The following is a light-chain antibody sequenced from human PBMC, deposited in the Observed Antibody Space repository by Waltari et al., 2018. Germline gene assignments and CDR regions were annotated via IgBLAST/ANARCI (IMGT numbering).Light chain of an antibody. CDR3: SSYAGSNTYV. Sequence: QSALTQPPSASGSPGQSVTISCTGTSSEVGHYNSVSWYQQYTGKAPKVIIYQVTKRPSGFPDRFSGSKSGNTASLTVSGLQAEDEADYYCSSYAGSNTYVFGTGTKVTFL. CDR2: QVT. J-gene: IGLJ1*01. V-gene: IGLV2-8*01. CDR1: SSEVGHYNS.